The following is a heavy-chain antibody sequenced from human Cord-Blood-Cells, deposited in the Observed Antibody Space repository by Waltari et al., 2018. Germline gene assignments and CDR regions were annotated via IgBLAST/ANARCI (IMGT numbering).Heavy chain of an antibody. V-gene: IGHV4-31*03. J-gene: IGHJ3*02. CDR3: ARARITMVQGVIEGAFDI. CDR1: VGSISSGGYY. CDR2: IYYSGST. D-gene: IGHD3-10*01. Sequence: QVQLQESVPGLVTPSQTLSLTCTVSVGSISSGGYYWSWIRQPPVKGLEWIGYIYYSGSTYYNPSLKSRVTISVDTSKNQFSLKLSSVTAADTAVYYCARARITMVQGVIEGAFDIWGQGTMVTVSS.